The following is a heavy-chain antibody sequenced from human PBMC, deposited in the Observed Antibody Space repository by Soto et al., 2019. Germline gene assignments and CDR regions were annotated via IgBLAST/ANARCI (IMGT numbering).Heavy chain of an antibody. CDR2: VSGDDGGK. CDR1: GYTFTSYG. V-gene: IGHV1-18*01. D-gene: IGHD3-3*01. Sequence: ASVKVSCKASGYTFTSYGISWVRKAPGQGLEWMGWVSGDDGGKKYAPKFQIRLTMTTDTSTSTAYMELSSLTSDDTAVYFCARDRASLLVGSTYYFSQWGQGTQVTVSS. CDR3: ARDRASLLVGSTYYFSQ. J-gene: IGHJ4*02.